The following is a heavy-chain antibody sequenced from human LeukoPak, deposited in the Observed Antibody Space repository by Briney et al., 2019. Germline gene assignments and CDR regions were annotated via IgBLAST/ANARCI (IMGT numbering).Heavy chain of an antibody. CDR2: IYYSGST. CDR3: ARGDTVTYYFDY. J-gene: IGHJ4*02. Sequence: SETLSLTCTVSGGSISSSSYYWGWIRQPPGKGLEWIGSIYYSGSTYYNPSLKSRVTISVDTSKNQFSLKLSSVTAADTAVYYCARGDTVTYYFDYWGQGTLVTVSS. V-gene: IGHV4-39*07. CDR1: GGSISSSSYY. D-gene: IGHD4-17*01.